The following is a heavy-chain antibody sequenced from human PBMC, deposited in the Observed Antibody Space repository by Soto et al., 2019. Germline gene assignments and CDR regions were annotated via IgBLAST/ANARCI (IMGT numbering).Heavy chain of an antibody. CDR2: IYYSGRT. CDR3: AASRGYCSGGSCYAWVFDS. Sequence: TSETLSLTCTVSGASINSYYWSWIRQPPGKGLEWIGYIYYSGRTNYSPSLKSRVTISVDTSRNQFSLKLSSVTVADTAVYYCAASRGYCSGGSCYAWVFDSWGQGTLVTVSS. V-gene: IGHV4-59*01. D-gene: IGHD2-15*01. CDR1: GASINSYY. J-gene: IGHJ4*02.